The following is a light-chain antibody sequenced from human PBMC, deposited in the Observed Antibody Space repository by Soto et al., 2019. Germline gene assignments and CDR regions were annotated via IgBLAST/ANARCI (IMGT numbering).Light chain of an antibody. CDR1: QTVTGNY. V-gene: IGKV3-20*01. CDR3: QQYSASPRT. CDR2: SAS. J-gene: IGKJ1*01. Sequence: EMILTQSPGTLSLSPGDRATLSCMASQTVTGNYLAWYHQKPGQAPRLLIHSASSRATGIPDRFSASGTGTDFTLTISRLEPEDFAVYYCQQYSASPRTFGQGTKVDI.